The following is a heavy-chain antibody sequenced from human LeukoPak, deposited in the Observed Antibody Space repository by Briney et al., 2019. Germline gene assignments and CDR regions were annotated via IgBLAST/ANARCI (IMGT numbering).Heavy chain of an antibody. CDR3: ARESCSGTSCHFDY. D-gene: IGHD2-2*01. CDR2: ISAYHGNT. Sequence: ASVKVSCKASGYTFTSYSVSWVRQAPGQGLEWMGWISAYHGNTNYAQKVQGRVTMTTDTSTSTVYMEVRSLRSDDTAVYYCARESCSGTSCHFDYWGQEPWSPSPQ. J-gene: IGHJ4*01. V-gene: IGHV1-18*01. CDR1: GYTFTSYS.